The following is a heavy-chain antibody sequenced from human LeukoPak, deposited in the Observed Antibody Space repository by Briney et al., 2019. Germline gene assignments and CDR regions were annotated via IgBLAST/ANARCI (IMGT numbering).Heavy chain of an antibody. J-gene: IGHJ4*02. CDR3: ARAATWIQLWLISDY. CDR2: INPNSGGT. V-gene: IGHV1-2*02. Sequence: GASVTVSCKASGYTFTGYYMHWVRQAPGQGLEWMGWINPNSGGTNYAQKFQGRVTMTRDTSIGTAYMELSRLRSDDTAVYYCARAATWIQLWLISDYWGQGTLVTVSS. CDR1: GYTFTGYY. D-gene: IGHD5-18*01.